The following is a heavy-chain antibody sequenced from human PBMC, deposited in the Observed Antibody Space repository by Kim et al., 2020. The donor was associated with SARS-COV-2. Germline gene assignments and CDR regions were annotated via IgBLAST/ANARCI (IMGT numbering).Heavy chain of an antibody. Sequence: ASVKVSCKASGYTFTSYYMHWVLQAPGQGLEWMGIINPSGGSTSYAQKFQGRVTMTRDTSTSTVYMELSSLRSEDTAVYYCARQGDYYDSSGCFDYWGQGTLVTVSS. J-gene: IGHJ4*02. V-gene: IGHV1-46*01. CDR3: ARQGDYYDSSGCFDY. CDR1: GYTFTSYY. CDR2: INPSGGST. D-gene: IGHD3-22*01.